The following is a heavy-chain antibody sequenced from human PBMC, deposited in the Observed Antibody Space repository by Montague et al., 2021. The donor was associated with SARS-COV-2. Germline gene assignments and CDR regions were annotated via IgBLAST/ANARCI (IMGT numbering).Heavy chain of an antibody. Sequence: SETLSLTCSVSGGSINNYYWSWVRQSPGKGLEWIGYIYYSGSVTTSYNPSLKSRVSISVDTSENPFSLKLTSVTAAATAVYYCARRGGGEVFARFMYWYFDVWSRGSLGTVSS. CDR1: GGSINNYY. D-gene: IGHD2-21*01. CDR2: IYYSGSVTT. V-gene: IGHV4-59*13. J-gene: IGHJ2*01. CDR3: ARRGGGEVFARFMYWYFDV.